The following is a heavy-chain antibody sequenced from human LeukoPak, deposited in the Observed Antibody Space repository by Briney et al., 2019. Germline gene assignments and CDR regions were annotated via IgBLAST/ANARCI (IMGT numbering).Heavy chain of an antibody. CDR3: AKDDRWDSSGYYYIFGYFQH. J-gene: IGHJ1*01. D-gene: IGHD3-22*01. CDR1: GFTFSSYA. V-gene: IGHV3-23*01. Sequence: GGSLRLSCAASGFTFSSYAMSWVRQAPGKGLEWVSAISGSGGSTNYADSVKGRFTISRDNSKNTLYLQMNSLRAEDTAVYYCAKDDRWDSSGYYYIFGYFQHWGQGTLVTVSS. CDR2: ISGSGGST.